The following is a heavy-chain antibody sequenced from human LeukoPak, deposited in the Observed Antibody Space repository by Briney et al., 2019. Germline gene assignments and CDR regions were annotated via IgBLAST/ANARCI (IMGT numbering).Heavy chain of an antibody. CDR3: SASRPHYGDYYGLDV. CDR1: GFTFSSYG. Sequence: GRSLRLSCAASGFTFSSYGMHWVPQAPGKGLEWVAVISYDGSHKYSADSVKGRFTISRDNSKNTLYLQMNSLRTEDTAVYFCSASRPHYGDYYGLDVWGHGTTVTVSS. J-gene: IGHJ6*02. D-gene: IGHD4/OR15-4a*01. CDR2: ISYDGSHK. V-gene: IGHV3-30*03.